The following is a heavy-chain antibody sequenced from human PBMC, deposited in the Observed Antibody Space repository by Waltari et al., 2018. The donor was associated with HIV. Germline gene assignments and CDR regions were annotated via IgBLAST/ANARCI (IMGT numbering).Heavy chain of an antibody. V-gene: IGHV3-7*01. J-gene: IGHJ4*02. CDR1: GFNFSGSW. CDR2: IKEDGSEK. CDR3: ARFTFTATMDD. D-gene: IGHD1-7*01. Sequence: EVQLVESGGGVVQPGGSLRLTCRASGFNFSGSWMTWVRQAPGKGLEWVATIKEDGSEKYYVDSVKGRFTISRDSAENSLYLQMSSLRAEDTSVYYCARFTFTATMDDWGQGTLVTVSS.